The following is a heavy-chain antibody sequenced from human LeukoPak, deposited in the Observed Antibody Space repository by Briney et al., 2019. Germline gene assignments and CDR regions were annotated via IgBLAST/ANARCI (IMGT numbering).Heavy chain of an antibody. D-gene: IGHD1-1*01. J-gene: IGHJ4*02. CDR1: GGSIRSSSYY. V-gene: IGHV4-39*01. Sequence: PSETLSLTCPVSGGSIRSSSYYWDWIRQPPGRGLEWIGSVYYDGSTSYSPSLKSRVTIYVDTSKSQFSLRLSSVTAAETVVYYCARRRYNYGDFDHWGQGTLVTVSS. CDR2: VYYDGST. CDR3: ARRRYNYGDFDH.